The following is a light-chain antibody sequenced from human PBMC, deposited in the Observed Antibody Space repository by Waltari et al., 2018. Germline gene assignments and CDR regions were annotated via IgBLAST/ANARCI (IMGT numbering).Light chain of an antibody. CDR2: EVT. CDR1: SSDVGNYNL. J-gene: IGLJ1*01. CDR3: CSYAGLGIYV. V-gene: IGLV2-23*02. Sequence: QSGLTQPASVSGSPGQSITLSCTGPSSDVGNYNLVSWYQQYPGKAPKLMVYEVTKRTSGVSDRFSGSKSGNTAPLTIYGLQSEDEADYYCCSYAGLGIYVFGTGTKVTVL.